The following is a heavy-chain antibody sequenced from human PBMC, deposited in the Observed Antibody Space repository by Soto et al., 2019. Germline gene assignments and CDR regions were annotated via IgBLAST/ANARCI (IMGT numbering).Heavy chain of an antibody. CDR1: GASITSGRSY. J-gene: IGHJ4*02. V-gene: IGHV4-31*03. CDR2: MFYTGST. Sequence: QVQLQESGPGLVKPSQTLSLTCTVSGASITSGRSYWSWIRQHPGKGLEWIGYMFYTGSTYYHPSLKSRVTISAATSKNQFSLRLSSVTPADTAVYYCARDNGYGHFDSWGQGTLVTVAS. CDR3: ARDNGYGHFDS. D-gene: IGHD5-12*01.